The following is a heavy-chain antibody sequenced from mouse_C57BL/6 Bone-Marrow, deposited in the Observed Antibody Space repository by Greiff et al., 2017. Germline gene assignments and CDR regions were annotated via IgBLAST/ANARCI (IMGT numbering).Heavy chain of an antibody. CDR2: IDPNSGGT. J-gene: IGHJ4*01. CDR3: ARYGSSYFYYAMDY. D-gene: IGHD1-1*01. Sequence: QVQLQQPGAELVKPGASVKLSCKASGYTFTSYWMHWVKQRPGRGLEWIGRIDPNSGGTKYNEKFKSKATLTVDKPSSTAYMQLSSLTSEGSAVYYGARYGSSYFYYAMDYWGQGTSVTVSS. CDR1: GYTFTSYW. V-gene: IGHV1-72*01.